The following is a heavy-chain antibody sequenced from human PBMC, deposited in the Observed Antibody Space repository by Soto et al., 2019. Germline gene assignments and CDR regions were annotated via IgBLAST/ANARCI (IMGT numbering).Heavy chain of an antibody. V-gene: IGHV3-72*01. J-gene: IGHJ2*01. CDR2: TRDKANSYTT. D-gene: IGHD2-8*01. CDR3: ARAKSGSTVYWHFDL. Sequence: EVQLAESGGGLVQPGGSLRLSCAASGFTFSDHYMHWVRQAPGKGLEWVGRTRDKANSYTTEYAACVKGRVTISRDDSKNLLYLQMHSLKTEDTAVYYCARAKSGSTVYWHFDLWGRGTLVTVSS. CDR1: GFTFSDHY.